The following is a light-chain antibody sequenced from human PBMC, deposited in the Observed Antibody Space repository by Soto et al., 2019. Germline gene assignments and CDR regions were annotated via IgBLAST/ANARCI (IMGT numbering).Light chain of an antibody. CDR3: QESYTTYAVT. CDR2: ATS. J-gene: IGKJ4*01. CDR1: ENIDNY. V-gene: IGKV1-39*01. Sequence: DIQMTQSPSSLSASLGDRVTLTCRAIENIDNYLNWYQQKQGEAPKLLIYATSTLQSGVPSRFSGSGSGTEFTLTISSLQAEDFATYFCQESYTTYAVTFGGGTKVDIK.